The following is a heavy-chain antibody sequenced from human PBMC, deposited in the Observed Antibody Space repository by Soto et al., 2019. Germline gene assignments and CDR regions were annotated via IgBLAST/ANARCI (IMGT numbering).Heavy chain of an antibody. V-gene: IGHV3-11*01. CDR2: ISSSGSTI. Sequence: GGSLRLSCAASGFTFSDYYMSWIRQAPGKGLEWVSYISSSGSTIYYADSVKGRFTISRDNAKNSLYLQMNSLRAEDTGVYYCARDPNSSSWYYYYYGMDVWGQGTTVTVSS. CDR1: GFTFSDYY. CDR3: ARDPNSSSWYYYYYGMDV. D-gene: IGHD6-13*01. J-gene: IGHJ6*02.